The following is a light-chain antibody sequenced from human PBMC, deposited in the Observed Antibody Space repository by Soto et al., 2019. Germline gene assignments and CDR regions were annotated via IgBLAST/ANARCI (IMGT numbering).Light chain of an antibody. V-gene: IGKV3-15*01. Sequence: EIVMTQSPATLSVSPGERATLSCRASQTISDNLAWYQQRPGQSPRLLIYAASSRATGIPASFSGSGSGTEFILTISSLQSEDFAVYYCQQYHKWPLTFGGGTKVDIK. CDR2: AAS. CDR3: QQYHKWPLT. CDR1: QTISDN. J-gene: IGKJ4*01.